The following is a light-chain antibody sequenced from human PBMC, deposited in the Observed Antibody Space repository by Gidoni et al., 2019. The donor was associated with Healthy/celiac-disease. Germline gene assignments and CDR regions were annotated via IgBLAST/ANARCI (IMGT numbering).Light chain of an antibody. CDR1: QSISSW. V-gene: IGKV1-5*03. J-gene: IGKJ2*01. CDR3: QQYNSYPYT. Sequence: DIQMTQSPSTLSASVGDRVTITCRASQSISSWLAWYQQKPGKAPKLLIYKASSLESGVPSRFSGSGFGTEFTLTISSLQPDDFATYDCQQYNSYPYTFGQGTKLEIK. CDR2: KAS.